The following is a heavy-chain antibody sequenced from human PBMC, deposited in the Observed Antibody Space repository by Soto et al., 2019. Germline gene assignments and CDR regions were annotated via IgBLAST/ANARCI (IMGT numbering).Heavy chain of an antibody. CDR3: ERGVGSSPPRY. D-gene: IGHD3-9*01. CDR2: VYDNGRP. J-gene: IGHJ4*02. Sequence: SETLSLTCTISGGSISVYYWSWIRQSPRQGLEWIGYVYDNGRPYYSPSLKSRVTISADTSKNQISLKLTSATAADTAVYYCERGVGSSPPRYWGRGTLVTVSS. V-gene: IGHV4-59*01. CDR1: GGSISVYY.